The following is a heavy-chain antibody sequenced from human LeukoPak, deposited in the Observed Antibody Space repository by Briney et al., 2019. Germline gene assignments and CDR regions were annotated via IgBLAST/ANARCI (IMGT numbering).Heavy chain of an antibody. D-gene: IGHD1-26*01. Sequence: SETLSLTCTDSGGSISSYYWRWIRQPPGKGLEWIGYIYYSGSTNYNPSLKSRVTISVDTSKNQFSLKLSSVTAADTAVYYCARSIQREPMDYWGLRTLVTVSS. CDR2: IYYSGST. J-gene: IGHJ4*02. CDR1: GGSISSYY. V-gene: IGHV4-59*01. CDR3: ARSIQREPMDY.